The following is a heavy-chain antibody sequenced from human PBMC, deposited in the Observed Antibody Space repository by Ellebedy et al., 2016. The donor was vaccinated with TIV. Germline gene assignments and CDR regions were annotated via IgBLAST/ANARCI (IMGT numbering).Heavy chain of an antibody. CDR1: GFIFSTYA. J-gene: IGHJ4*02. D-gene: IGHD3-10*01. CDR3: AREIWFGELLTVNF. V-gene: IGHV3-23*01. Sequence: GESLKISCAASGFIFSTYAMSWVRQAPGKGLEWVSAISGSGDRTHYADSVQGRFTISRDNSKNTLFLQLNSVRAEDAAVYYCAREIWFGELLTVNFWGQGTLVTVSS. CDR2: ISGSGDRT.